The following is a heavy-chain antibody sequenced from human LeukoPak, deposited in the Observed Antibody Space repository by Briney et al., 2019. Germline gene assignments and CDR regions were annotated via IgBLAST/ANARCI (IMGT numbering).Heavy chain of an antibody. V-gene: IGHV1-69*05. D-gene: IGHD3-10*01. CDR1: GGTFSSYA. CDR2: IIPIFGTA. Sequence: GASVKVSCKASGGTFSSYAISWVRQAPGQGLEWMGGIIPIFGTANYAQKFQGRVTITTDESTSTAYMELSSLRSEDTAVYYCARESRRDNYYGSGSPGGFNCWGQGTLVTVSS. J-gene: IGHJ4*02. CDR3: ARESRRDNYYGSGSPGGFNC.